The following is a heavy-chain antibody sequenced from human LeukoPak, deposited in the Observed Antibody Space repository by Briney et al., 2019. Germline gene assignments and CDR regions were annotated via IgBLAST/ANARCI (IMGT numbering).Heavy chain of an antibody. Sequence: PSETLSLTCAVSGGSISSSNWWSWVRQPPGKGLEWIGEIYHSGSTNYNPSLKSRVTISVDKSKNQFSLKLSSVTAADTAVYYCATDPITLVRGVLIEGFDPWGQGTLVTVSS. CDR2: IYHSGST. CDR3: ATDPITLVRGVLIEGFDP. CDR1: GGSISSSNW. D-gene: IGHD3-10*01. V-gene: IGHV4-4*02. J-gene: IGHJ5*02.